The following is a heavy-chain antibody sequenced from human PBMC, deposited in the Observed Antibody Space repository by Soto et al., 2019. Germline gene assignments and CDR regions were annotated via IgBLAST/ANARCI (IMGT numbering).Heavy chain of an antibody. CDR3: AVDTLANLDS. CDR1: GLTFSRYA. V-gene: IGHV3-30-3*01. CDR2: ISYDGSDK. D-gene: IGHD2-15*01. Sequence: GESLKISCAASGLTFSRYAMHWVRQAPDKGLEWVAVISYDGSDKYYADSVKGRFTISRDNSKNTLYLQVNSLRDEDTAVYYCAVDTLANLDSWGQGSLVTVSS. J-gene: IGHJ4*02.